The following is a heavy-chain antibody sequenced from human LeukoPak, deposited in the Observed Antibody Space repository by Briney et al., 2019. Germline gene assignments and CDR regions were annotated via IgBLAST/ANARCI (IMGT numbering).Heavy chain of an antibody. CDR3: AKDRGPNYYGSGSYGLHYYYGMDV. D-gene: IGHD3-10*01. CDR2: ISGSGGST. CDR1: GFTFSSYA. J-gene: IGHJ6*02. Sequence: PGGSLRLSCAASGFTFSSYAMSWVRQAPGKGLEWVSAISGSGGSTYYADSVKGRFTISRDNSKNTLYLQMNSPRAEDTAVYYCAKDRGPNYYGSGSYGLHYYYGMDVWGQGTTVTVSS. V-gene: IGHV3-23*01.